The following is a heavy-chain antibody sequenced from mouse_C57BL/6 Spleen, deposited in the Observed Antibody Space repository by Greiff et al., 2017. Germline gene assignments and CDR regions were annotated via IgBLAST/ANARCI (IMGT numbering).Heavy chain of an antibody. V-gene: IGHV3-6*01. D-gene: IGHD1-1*01. CDR3: AKLYYGSSYYFDY. Sequence: DVKLQESGPGLVKPSQSLSLTCSVTGYSITSGYYWNWIRQFPGNKLEWMGYISYDGSNNYNPSLKNRISITRDTSKNQFFLKLNSVTTEDTATYYCAKLYYGSSYYFDYWGQGTTLTVSS. J-gene: IGHJ2*01. CDR2: ISYDGSN. CDR1: GYSITSGYY.